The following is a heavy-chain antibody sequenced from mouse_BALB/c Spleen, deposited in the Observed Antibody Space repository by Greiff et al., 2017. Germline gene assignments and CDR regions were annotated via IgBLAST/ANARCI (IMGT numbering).Heavy chain of an antibody. Sequence: EVKVVESGGGLVKPGGSLKLSCAASGFAFSSYDMSWVRQTPEKRLEWVAYISSGGGSTYYPDTVKGRFTISRDNAKNTLYLQMSSLKSEDTAMYYCARNWNLYYYAMDYWGQGTSVTVSS. CDR3: ARNWNLYYYAMDY. J-gene: IGHJ4*01. V-gene: IGHV5-12-1*01. CDR2: ISSGGGST. CDR1: GFAFSSYD. D-gene: IGHD4-1*01.